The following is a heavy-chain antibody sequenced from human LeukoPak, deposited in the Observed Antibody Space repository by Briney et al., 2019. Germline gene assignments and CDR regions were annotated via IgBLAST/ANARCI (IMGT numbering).Heavy chain of an antibody. CDR3: ARDPARSGTYDY. CDR1: GYTFTSYG. CDR2: ISAYNAYT. J-gene: IGHJ4*02. V-gene: IGHV1-18*01. Sequence: ASVKVSCKASGYTFTSYGISWVRQAPGQGLEWMGWISAYNAYTNYAQKLQGRVTMTTDTSTSTAYMELRSLRSDDTAVYYCARDPARSGTYDYWGQGTLVTVSS. D-gene: IGHD1-26*01.